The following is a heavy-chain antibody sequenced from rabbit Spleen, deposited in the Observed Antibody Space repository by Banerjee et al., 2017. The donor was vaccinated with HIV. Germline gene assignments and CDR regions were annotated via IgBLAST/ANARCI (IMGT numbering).Heavy chain of an antibody. CDR3: ARDLTSVIGWNFNL. V-gene: IGHV1S45*01. CDR2: INTATGKG. J-gene: IGHJ4*01. CDR1: GVSFSDRDV. D-gene: IGHD1-1*01. Sequence: EQLEESGGGLVKPEGSLTLTCKASGVSFSDRDVMCWVCQAPGKGLEWIACINTATGKGVYATWASGRFTISRTSSTTVTLQMTSLTAADTATYFCARDLTSVIGWNFNLWGPGTLVTVS.